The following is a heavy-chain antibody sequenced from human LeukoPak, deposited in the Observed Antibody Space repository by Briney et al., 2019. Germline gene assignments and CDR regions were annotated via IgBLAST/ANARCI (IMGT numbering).Heavy chain of an antibody. CDR2: ISGGNHM. D-gene: IGHD4-17*01. CDR3: AKRPSDYGDYVSYFDY. Sequence: GGSMRLYCVGSGFNFNVYALSLVGQAPGTVVDWVSSISGGNHMYYADSVKGRFTISRDNAKNSLSLQMNSLRGEDTAVYYCAKRPSDYGDYVSYFDYWGQGTLVTVSS. V-gene: IGHV3-69-1*02. CDR1: GFNFNVYA. J-gene: IGHJ4*02.